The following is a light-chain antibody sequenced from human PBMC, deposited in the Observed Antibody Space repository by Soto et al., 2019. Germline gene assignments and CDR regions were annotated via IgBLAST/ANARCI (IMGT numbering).Light chain of an antibody. CDR2: WAS. J-gene: IGKJ4*01. CDR1: QSLLYRSTNNNY. CDR3: HQYYTPQIT. Sequence: DIVLTQFPDSLTLSLGETATIKCKSSQSLLYRSTNNNYLAWYQQKPGQSPKVFMYWASTPASGVPDRFSGSGSGTDFTLTIRNLQPEDVAVYYCHQYYTPQITFGGGTKV. V-gene: IGKV4-1*01.